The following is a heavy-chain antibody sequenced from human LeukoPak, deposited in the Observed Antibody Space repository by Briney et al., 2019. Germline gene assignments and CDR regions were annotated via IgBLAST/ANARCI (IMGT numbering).Heavy chain of an antibody. V-gene: IGHV4-61*02. CDR3: ARGLVGTTGEQNWFDP. CDR1: GASVSTTAYF. D-gene: IGHD1-26*01. J-gene: IGHJ5*02. Sequence: PSETLSLTCSVSGASVSTTAYFWNWIRQPAGEGLEWIGRIYASGNTHYNPSLKSRVTMSLDTSKNQFSLSMNSVTAADSAVYFCARGLVGTTGEQNWFDPWGQGTLVTVSS. CDR2: IYASGNT.